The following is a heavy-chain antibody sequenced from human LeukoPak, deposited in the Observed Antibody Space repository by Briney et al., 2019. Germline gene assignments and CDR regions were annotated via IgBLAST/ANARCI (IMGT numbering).Heavy chain of an antibody. CDR3: ARGKVVRGVLRGYYYYGMDV. CDR1: GGSCSGYY. D-gene: IGHD3-10*01. CDR2: INHSGST. Sequence: SETLSLTCAVYGGSCSGYYWSWIRQPPGKGLEWIGEINHSGSTNYNPSLKSRVTISVDPSKNQFSLKLSSVTAADTAVYYCARGKVVRGVLRGYYYYGMDVWGQGTTVTVSS. V-gene: IGHV4-34*01. J-gene: IGHJ6*02.